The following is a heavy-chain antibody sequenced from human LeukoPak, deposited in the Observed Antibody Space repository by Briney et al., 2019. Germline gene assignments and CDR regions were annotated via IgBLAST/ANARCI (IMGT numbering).Heavy chain of an antibody. D-gene: IGHD3-3*01. CDR1: GFTFSSYW. J-gene: IGHJ6*03. CDR2: IKQDGSEK. CDR3: ARDAWYYDFWSGYATRYYYYYMDV. V-gene: IGHV3-7*01. Sequence: PGGSLRLSCAASGFTFSSYWMSWVRQAPGKGLEWVANIKQDGSEKYYVDSVKGRFTISRDNAKNSLYLQMNSLRAEDTAVYYCARDAWYYDFWSGYATRYYYYYMDVWGKGTTVTVSS.